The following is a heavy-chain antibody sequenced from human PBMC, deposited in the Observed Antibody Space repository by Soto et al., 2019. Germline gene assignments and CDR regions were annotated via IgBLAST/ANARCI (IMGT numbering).Heavy chain of an antibody. D-gene: IGHD6-13*01. Sequence: PGGSLRLSCAASGFTFSSYGMHWVRQAPGKGLEWVAVIWFDGSNKYHADSVKGRFTISRDNSKNTLYLQMNSLRAEDTAVYYCAKESSPGKRGDYFDYWGQGTLVTVSS. V-gene: IGHV3-33*06. CDR1: GFTFSSYG. J-gene: IGHJ4*01. CDR3: AKESSPGKRGDYFDY. CDR2: IWFDGSNK.